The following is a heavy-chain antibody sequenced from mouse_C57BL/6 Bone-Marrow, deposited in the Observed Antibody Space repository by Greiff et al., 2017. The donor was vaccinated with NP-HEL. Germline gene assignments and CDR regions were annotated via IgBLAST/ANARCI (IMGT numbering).Heavy chain of an antibody. Sequence: EVQGVESGGDLVKPGGSLKLSCAASGFTFSSYGMSWVRQTPDKRLEWVATISSGGGYTYYPDSVKGRFTISRDNAKNTLYLQMSSLKSEDTAMYCCARHYYSNCFGCWGRGTTLTVSS. CDR3: ARHYYSNCFGC. CDR2: ISSGGGYT. V-gene: IGHV5-6*01. D-gene: IGHD2-5*01. J-gene: IGHJ2*01. CDR1: GFTFSSYG.